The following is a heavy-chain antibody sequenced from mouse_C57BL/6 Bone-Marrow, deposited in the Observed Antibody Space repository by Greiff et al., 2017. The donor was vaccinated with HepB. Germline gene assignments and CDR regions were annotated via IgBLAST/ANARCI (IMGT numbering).Heavy chain of an antibody. CDR3: ARRYYGKIDY. CDR1: GYSITSGYY. V-gene: IGHV3-6*01. Sequence: EVKLQESGPGLVKPSQSLSLTCSVTGYSITSGYYWNWIRQFPGNKLEWMGYISYDGSNNYNPSLKNRISITRDTSKNQFFLKLNSVTTEDTATYYCARRYYGKIDYWGQGTTLTVSS. CDR2: ISYDGSN. J-gene: IGHJ2*01. D-gene: IGHD2-1*01.